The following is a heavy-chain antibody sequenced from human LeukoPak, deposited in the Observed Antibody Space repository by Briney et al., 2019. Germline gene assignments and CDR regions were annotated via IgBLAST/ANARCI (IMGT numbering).Heavy chain of an antibody. CDR1: GASIRSGDYY. J-gene: IGHJ3*02. D-gene: IGHD2-15*01. V-gene: IGHV4-30-4*01. CDR3: ARDCSGGSCYGAFDI. Sequence: SQTLSLTCTVSGASIRSGDYYWSWIRQPPGKGLEWIGYIYDSGSTCYNPSLKSRITISVDTSENRFSLKLSSVTATDTAVYYCARDCSGGSCYGAFDIWGQGTMVTVSS. CDR2: IYDSGST.